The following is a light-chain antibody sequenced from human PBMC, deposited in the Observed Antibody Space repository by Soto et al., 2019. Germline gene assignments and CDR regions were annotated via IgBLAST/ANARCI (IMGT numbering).Light chain of an antibody. V-gene: IGKV1-33*01. CDR3: QQYDTRPFA. CDR1: QDINKY. CDR2: DAF. Sequence: DIQMTQSPSSLSASVGDRVTITCQASQDINKYLSWYQQTPGKAPKLLIYDAFNLETGVRSRFSGSGSVTDFTFSINSLQRYDIATYYCQQYDTRPFAFGPGTKVDIK. J-gene: IGKJ3*01.